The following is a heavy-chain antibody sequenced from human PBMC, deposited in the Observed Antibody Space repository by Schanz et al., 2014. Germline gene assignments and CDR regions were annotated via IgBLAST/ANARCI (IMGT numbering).Heavy chain of an antibody. CDR1: GFTLSSYA. CDR2: IKSDGSST. CDR3: ARPALWFGDNCFDP. J-gene: IGHJ5*02. V-gene: IGHV3-74*02. Sequence: EVQLLESGGGLVQPGGSLRLSCAASGFTLSSYAMSWVRQAPGKGLEWVSRIKSDGSSTSYADSVKGRFTISRDNAKNTLYLQMNSLRAEDTAVYYCARPALWFGDNCFDPWGQGTLVTVSS. D-gene: IGHD3-10*01.